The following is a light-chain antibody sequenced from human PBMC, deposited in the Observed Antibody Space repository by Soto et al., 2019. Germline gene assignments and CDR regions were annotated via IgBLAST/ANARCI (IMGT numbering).Light chain of an antibody. J-gene: IGKJ3*01. Sequence: DIQMTQSPSSVSASVGDRVTITCQASQGISRSLAWYQQKPGKAPKLLIYSASSLQSGVPSRFSGSGFGTDFTLTISSLQPEDFATYYCQQTHSRPLSFGPGTKVDIK. CDR3: QQTHSRPLS. V-gene: IGKV1D-12*01. CDR1: QGISRS. CDR2: SAS.